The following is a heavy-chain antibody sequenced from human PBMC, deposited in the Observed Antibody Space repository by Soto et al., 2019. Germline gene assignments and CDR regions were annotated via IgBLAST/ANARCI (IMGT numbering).Heavy chain of an antibody. Sequence: SVKVSCKASGGTFSSYAISWVRQAPGQGLEWVGGIIPIFGTANYAQKFQGRVTITADESTSTAYMELSSLRSEDTAVYYCARGLAAASAIKYYYYYYGMDVWGQGTTVTVSS. V-gene: IGHV1-69*13. CDR2: IIPIFGTA. CDR1: GGTFSSYA. CDR3: ARGLAAASAIKYYYYYYGMDV. D-gene: IGHD6-13*01. J-gene: IGHJ6*02.